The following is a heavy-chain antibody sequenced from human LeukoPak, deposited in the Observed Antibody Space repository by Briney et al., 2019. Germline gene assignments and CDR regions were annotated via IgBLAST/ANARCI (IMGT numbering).Heavy chain of an antibody. J-gene: IGHJ4*02. CDR3: AKDLRGTLSSRGPFEY. CDR1: GFTFSSYA. CDR2: ISGNGDIT. D-gene: IGHD1-1*01. V-gene: IGHV3-23*01. Sequence: GGSLRLSCAASGFTFSSYAMSWVRQAPEKGLEWVSAISGNGDITYYADPVKGRFSGSRDNSKNTLYLQLNSLRAEDTAVYYCAKDLRGTLSSRGPFEYWGQGTLVTVSS.